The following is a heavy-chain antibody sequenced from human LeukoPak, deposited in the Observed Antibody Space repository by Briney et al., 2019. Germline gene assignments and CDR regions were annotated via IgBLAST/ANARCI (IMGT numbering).Heavy chain of an antibody. Sequence: SETLSLTCAVYGGSFSGYYWSWIRQPPGKGLEWIGEINHSGSTNYNPSLKSRVTISVDTSKNQFSLKLSSVTAADTAVYYCARIDTAMVYPFDYWGQGTLVTDSS. CDR2: INHSGST. CDR3: ARIDTAMVYPFDY. D-gene: IGHD5-18*01. V-gene: IGHV4-34*01. CDR1: GGSFSGYY. J-gene: IGHJ4*02.